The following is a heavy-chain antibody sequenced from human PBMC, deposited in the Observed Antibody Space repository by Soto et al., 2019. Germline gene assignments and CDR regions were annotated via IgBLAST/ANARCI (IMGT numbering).Heavy chain of an antibody. J-gene: IGHJ3*01. CDR3: AGDSRYCPDGGCSIMRDAFGV. V-gene: IGHV4-4*02. CDR2: IYHSGAT. Sequence: QAQLQESGPGLVRPSGTLSLTCTVSRFSVTNNKYWNWVRQSPGKALEWIGEIYHSGATYYNPSLRGRARRSVDKSKNQSSRNWTSVTAADTAVYYCAGDSRYCPDGGCSIMRDAFGVGGKGTRVTVSS. CDR1: RFSVTNNKY. D-gene: IGHD2-15*01.